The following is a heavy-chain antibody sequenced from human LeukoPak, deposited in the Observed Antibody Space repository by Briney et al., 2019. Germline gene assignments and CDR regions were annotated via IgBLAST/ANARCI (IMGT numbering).Heavy chain of an antibody. J-gene: IGHJ6*03. CDR1: GYSISSGYY. D-gene: IGHD4-17*01. V-gene: IGHV4-38-2*02. CDR2: SGST. CDR3: ARHNYGDYRRYFSYMDV. Sequence: PSETLSLTCTVSGYSISSGYYWGWIRQPPGKGLEWIGSGSTYYNPSLKSRVTISVDTSKNQFSLKLSSVTAADTAVYYCARHNYGDYRRYFSYMDVWGEGTTVTVSS.